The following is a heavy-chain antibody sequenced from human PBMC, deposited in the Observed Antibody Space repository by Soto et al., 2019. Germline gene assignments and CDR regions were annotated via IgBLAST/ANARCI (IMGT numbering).Heavy chain of an antibody. CDR1: GFSLSTTGVG. D-gene: IGHD2-15*01. Sequence: QITLKESGPTLVRPTQTLTLTCTFSGFSLSTTGVGVGWIRQPPGKALEWLALIYWDDDKRYSPSLKSRLTSTKDTSKKDVILTMTNMDPVATATYYCALRLLECGLARERADDFDPWGQGTVVTVSS. V-gene: IGHV2-5*02. CDR2: IYWDDDK. J-gene: IGHJ5*02. CDR3: ALRLLECGLARERADDFDP.